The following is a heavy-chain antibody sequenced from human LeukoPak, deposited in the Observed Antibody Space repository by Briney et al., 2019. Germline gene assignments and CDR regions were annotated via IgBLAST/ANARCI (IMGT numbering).Heavy chain of an antibody. J-gene: IGHJ4*02. CDR1: GFTFSSYS. D-gene: IGHD4-23*01. V-gene: IGHV3-21*01. CDR2: ISSSSSYI. Sequence: GGSLRLSCAAYGFTFSSYSMNWVRQAPGKGLEGVSSISSSSSYIYYADSVKGRFTITRDNAKNSLYLQMNSLRAEDTAVYYCARVTTVVTPGFYDYWGQGTLVTVSS. CDR3: ARVTTVVTPGFYDY.